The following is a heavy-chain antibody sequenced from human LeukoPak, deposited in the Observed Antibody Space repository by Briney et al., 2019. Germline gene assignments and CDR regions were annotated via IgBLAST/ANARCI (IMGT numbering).Heavy chain of an antibody. V-gene: IGHV3-30*04. D-gene: IGHD2-15*01. Sequence: GGSLRLSCAASLFTFNNYAMHWVRQAPGKGLEWVAVISYDGSDKYYADSVRGRFTISRDDSKNTLYLQMSSLRDKDTAVYYCVRMYCSGLSCYLDHWGQGTLVTVSS. J-gene: IGHJ4*02. CDR1: LFTFNNYA. CDR3: VRMYCSGLSCYLDH. CDR2: ISYDGSDK.